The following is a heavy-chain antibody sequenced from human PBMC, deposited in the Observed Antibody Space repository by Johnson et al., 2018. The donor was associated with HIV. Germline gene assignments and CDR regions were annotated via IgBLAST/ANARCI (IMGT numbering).Heavy chain of an antibody. CDR1: GFTFSTYG. D-gene: IGHD3/OR15-3a*01. J-gene: IGHJ3*02. Sequence: QVQLVESGGGVVQPGGSLRLSCAASGFTFSTYGVHWVRQAPGKGLEWVSFIRFDGSDKYYADFVKGRFTVSRDNSKNTMYLEMNSLRSEDTAVYYCARDGLAANAFDTWGQGTMVTVSS. V-gene: IGHV3-30*02. CDR3: ARDGLAANAFDT. CDR2: IRFDGSDK.